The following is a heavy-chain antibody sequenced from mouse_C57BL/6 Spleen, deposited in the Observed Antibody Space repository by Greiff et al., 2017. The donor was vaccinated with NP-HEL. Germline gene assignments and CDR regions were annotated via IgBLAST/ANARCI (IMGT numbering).Heavy chain of an antibody. V-gene: IGHV5-9-1*02. D-gene: IGHD3-2*02. Sequence: EVNVVESGEGLVKPGGSLKLSCAASGFTFSSYAMSWVRQTPEKRLEWVAYISSGGDYIYYADTVKGRFTISRDNARNTLYLQMSSLKSEDTAMYYCTRVAQATFFDYWGQGTTLTVSS. CDR3: TRVAQATFFDY. CDR1: GFTFSSYA. J-gene: IGHJ2*01. CDR2: ISSGGDYI.